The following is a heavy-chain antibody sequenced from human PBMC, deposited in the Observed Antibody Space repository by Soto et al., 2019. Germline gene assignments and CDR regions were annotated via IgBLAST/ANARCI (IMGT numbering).Heavy chain of an antibody. Sequence: GEALKISCKGSGYSFTSYWIGWGRQMPAKGLEWMGIIYPGDSDTRYSPSFQGQVTISADKSISTAYLQWSSLKASDTAMYYCARQGGSYYPWFDPWGQGTLVTVSS. CDR1: GYSFTSYW. CDR2: IYPGDSDT. D-gene: IGHD1-26*01. J-gene: IGHJ5*02. V-gene: IGHV5-51*01. CDR3: ARQGGSYYPWFDP.